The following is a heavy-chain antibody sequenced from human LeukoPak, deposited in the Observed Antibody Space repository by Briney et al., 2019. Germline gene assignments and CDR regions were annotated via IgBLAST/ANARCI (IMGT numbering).Heavy chain of an antibody. CDR2: IHYSGTN. D-gene: IGHD2-8*01. Sequence: SETLSVTCTVSGGSISYYFWSWFRQSPGKGLEWIGNIHYSGTNTYNPSLESRLSMSVDTSKNQFSLTLNSATAADTAAYYCVRQKAVNADFEYWGQGALVTVAS. V-gene: IGHV4-59*08. CDR3: VRQKAVNADFEY. J-gene: IGHJ4*02. CDR1: GGSISYYF.